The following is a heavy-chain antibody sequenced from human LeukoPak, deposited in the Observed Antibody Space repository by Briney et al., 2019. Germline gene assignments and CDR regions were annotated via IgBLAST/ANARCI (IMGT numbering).Heavy chain of an antibody. CDR2: IYYSGST. V-gene: IGHV4-31*03. Sequence: PSQTLSLTCTVSGGSISSGGYYWSWIRQHPGKGLEWIGYIYYSGSTYYNPSLKSRVTISVDTSKNQFSLKLSSVTAADTAVYYCARESLYDYGDGSSYFYYMDVWGKGTTVTVSS. CDR3: ARESLYDYGDGSSYFYYMDV. D-gene: IGHD4/OR15-4a*01. J-gene: IGHJ6*03. CDR1: GGSISSGGYY.